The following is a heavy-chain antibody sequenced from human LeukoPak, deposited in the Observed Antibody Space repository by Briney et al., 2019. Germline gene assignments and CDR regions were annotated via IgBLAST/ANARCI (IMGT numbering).Heavy chain of an antibody. Sequence: GGSLRLSCVASGFTFRSYAMSWVRQAPGKGLEWVSAFSGSGGSTYYADSVKGRFTFSRDNSKNALYLQMNSRRAEGTAVYYCAKDHYYGSGSFDYWGQGTLVTVSS. J-gene: IGHJ4*02. V-gene: IGHV3-23*01. D-gene: IGHD3-10*01. CDR1: GFTFRSYA. CDR2: FSGSGGST. CDR3: AKDHYYGSGSFDY.